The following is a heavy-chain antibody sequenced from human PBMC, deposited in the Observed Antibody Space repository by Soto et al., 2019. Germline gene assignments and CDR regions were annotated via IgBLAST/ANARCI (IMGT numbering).Heavy chain of an antibody. Sequence: ALVKVSCKASGYTFTSYGISWVRQAPGQGLEWMGWISAYNGNTNYAQKLQGRVTMTTDTSTSTAYMELRSLRSDDTAVYYCARDHSGYDYIWGSYRPPNLDYWGQGTLVTVSS. CDR3: ARDHSGYDYIWGSYRPPNLDY. D-gene: IGHD3-16*02. CDR1: GYTFTSYG. CDR2: ISAYNGNT. J-gene: IGHJ4*02. V-gene: IGHV1-18*01.